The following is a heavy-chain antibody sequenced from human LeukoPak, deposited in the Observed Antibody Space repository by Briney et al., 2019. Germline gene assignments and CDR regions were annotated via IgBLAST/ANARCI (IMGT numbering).Heavy chain of an antibody. V-gene: IGHV4-39*07. CDR2: IYYSGST. J-gene: IGHJ2*01. CDR3: ARAGYSSGWYPPPYWYFDL. D-gene: IGHD6-19*01. CDR1: GGSISSYY. Sequence: PSETLSLTCTVSGGSISSYYWSWIRQPPGKGLEWIGSIYYSGSTYYNPSLKSRVTISVDTSKNQFSLKLSSVTAADTAVYYCARAGYSSGWYPPPYWYFDLWGRGTLVTVSS.